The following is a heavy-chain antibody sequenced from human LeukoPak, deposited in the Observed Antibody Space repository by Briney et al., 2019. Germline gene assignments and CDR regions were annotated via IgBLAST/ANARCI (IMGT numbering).Heavy chain of an antibody. CDR3: VRIGVGYSYGSGFDP. D-gene: IGHD3-10*01. V-gene: IGHV3-21*01. CDR2: ISSSSSYI. Sequence: GGSLRLSCAASGFTFSSYSMNWVRQAPGKGLEWVSSISSSSSYIYYADSVKGRFTISKDNSKNTLYLQMNSLRAEDTAVYHCVRIGVGYSYGSGFDPWGQGTLVIVSS. CDR1: GFTFSSYS. J-gene: IGHJ5*02.